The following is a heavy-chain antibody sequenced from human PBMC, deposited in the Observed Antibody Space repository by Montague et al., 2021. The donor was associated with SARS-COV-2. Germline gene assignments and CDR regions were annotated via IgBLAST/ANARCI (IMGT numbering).Heavy chain of an antibody. CDR3: ARGGSYSSGWYGVDYYYGMDV. V-gene: IGHV4-31*03. J-gene: IGHJ6*02. CDR1: GGSISSGDYY. CDR2: IYYSGST. Sequence: TLSLTCTVSGGSISSGDYYWSWIRQHPGKGLEWIGYIYYSGSTYYNPFLKSRVTISVDTSKNQFSLKLSSVTAADTAVYYCARGGSYSSGWYGVDYYYGMDVWGQGTTVTVSS. D-gene: IGHD6-19*01.